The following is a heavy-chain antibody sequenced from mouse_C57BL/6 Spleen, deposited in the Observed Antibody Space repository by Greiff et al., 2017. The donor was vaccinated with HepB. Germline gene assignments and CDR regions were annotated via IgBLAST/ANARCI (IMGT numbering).Heavy chain of an antibody. D-gene: IGHD2-4*01. J-gene: IGHJ3*01. CDR2: IRLKSDNYAT. CDR1: GFTFSNYW. Sequence: EVQVVESGGGLVQPGGSMKLSCVASGFTFSNYWMNWVRQSPEEGLEWVAQIRLKSDNYATHYAESVKGRFTISRDDSKSSVYLQMNNLRAEDTGIYYCTVDYDGWFAYWGQGTLVAVSA. CDR3: TVDYDGWFAY. V-gene: IGHV6-3*01.